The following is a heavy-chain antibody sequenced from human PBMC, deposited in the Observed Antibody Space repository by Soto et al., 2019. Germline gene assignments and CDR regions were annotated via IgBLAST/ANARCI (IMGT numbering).Heavy chain of an antibody. CDR3: AKDFEYSSSSTYYYYGMDV. D-gene: IGHD6-6*01. J-gene: IGHJ6*02. CDR2: ISGSGGST. V-gene: IGHV3-23*01. Sequence: GGSLRLSCAASGFTFSSYAMSWVRQAPGKGLEWVSAISGSGGSTYYADSVKGRFTISRDNSKNTLYLQMNSLRAEDTAVYYCAKDFEYSSSSTYYYYGMDVWGQGTTVTVSS. CDR1: GFTFSSYA.